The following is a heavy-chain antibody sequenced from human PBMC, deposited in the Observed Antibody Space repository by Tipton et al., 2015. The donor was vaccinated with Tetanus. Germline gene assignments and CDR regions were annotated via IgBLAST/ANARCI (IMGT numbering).Heavy chain of an antibody. D-gene: IGHD2-15*01. CDR2: ISHRGST. CDR1: GGSISSYY. CDR3: ARVRRGCSGGGCYSSFDP. J-gene: IGHJ5*02. Sequence: TLSLTCTASGGSISSYYWSWIRQPPGEGLEWIGYISHRGSTNYNPSLKSRVTMSVDTSKNQFSLRLSSVTAADTAVYYCARVRRGCSGGGCYSSFDPWGQGSLVIVSS. V-gene: IGHV4-59*01.